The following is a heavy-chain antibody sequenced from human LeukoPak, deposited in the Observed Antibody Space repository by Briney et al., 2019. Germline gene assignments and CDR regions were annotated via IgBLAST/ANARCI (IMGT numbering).Heavy chain of an antibody. Sequence: ASVKVSCKASGYTLTSYDINWVRQATGQGLEWMGWMNPNSGNTGYAQKFQGRVTMTRNTSISTAYMELSSLRSEDTAVYYCARGRYSSSWYSGIDYWGQGTLVTVSS. CDR2: MNPNSGNT. V-gene: IGHV1-8*01. D-gene: IGHD6-13*01. CDR3: ARGRYSSSWYSGIDY. J-gene: IGHJ4*02. CDR1: GYTLTSYD.